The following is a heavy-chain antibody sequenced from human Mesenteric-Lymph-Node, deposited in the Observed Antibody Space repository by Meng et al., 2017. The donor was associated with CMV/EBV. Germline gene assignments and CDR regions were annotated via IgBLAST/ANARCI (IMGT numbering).Heavy chain of an antibody. D-gene: IGHD3/OR15-3a*01. Sequence: GESLKISCAASGFTFSSYAMSWVRQAPGKGLEWVSSISSSSSYIYYADSVKGRFTISRDNAKNSLYLQMNSLRAEDTAVYYCARGLNGLAYYYGMDVWGQGTTVTVSS. CDR2: ISSSSSYI. V-gene: IGHV3-21*01. CDR3: ARGLNGLAYYYGMDV. CDR1: GFTFSSYA. J-gene: IGHJ6*02.